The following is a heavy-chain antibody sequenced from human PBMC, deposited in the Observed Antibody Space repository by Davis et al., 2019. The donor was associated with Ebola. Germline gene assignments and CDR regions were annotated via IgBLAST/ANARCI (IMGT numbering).Heavy chain of an antibody. CDR3: ARDGPNYDVDY. CDR1: GFTVSSNH. D-gene: IGHD3-22*01. V-gene: IGHV3-53*01. Sequence: GESLKISCTASGFTVSSNHMSWVRQAPGKGLEWVSVIYDQSTAYADSVKGRFTISRDNSKNTLYLQMNSLRVDDTAVYFCARDGPNYDVDYWGQGTLVTVSA. J-gene: IGHJ4*02. CDR2: IYDQST.